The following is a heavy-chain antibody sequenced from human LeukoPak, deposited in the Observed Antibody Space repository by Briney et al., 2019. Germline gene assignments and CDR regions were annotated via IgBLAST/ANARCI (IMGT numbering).Heavy chain of an antibody. V-gene: IGHV4-59*01. CDR1: VDSIYNYY. CDR2: IQYSGCT. CDR3: ARTTEGYCRGSTCYYYYYYMSV. Sequence: SETLSLTCIVPVDSIYNYYWSWMRHPLGGGRECIGHIQYSGCTNYNPSLKSRVTISVDTSKNEFSLKVRSVTAADTAVYYCARTTEGYCRGSTCYYYYYYMSVWGKGTTVTVSS. D-gene: IGHD2-15*01. J-gene: IGHJ6*03.